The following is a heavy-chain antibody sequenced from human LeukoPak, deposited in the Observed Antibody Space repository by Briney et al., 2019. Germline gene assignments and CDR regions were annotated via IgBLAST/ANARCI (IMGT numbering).Heavy chain of an antibody. CDR3: AKRYNWNHGVFDY. J-gene: IGHJ4*02. CDR2: IYSGGST. CDR1: GFTFSSNY. V-gene: IGHV3-53*01. D-gene: IGHD1-14*01. Sequence: GGSLRLSCAASGFTFSSNYMSWVRHTPGKGLEWVSVIYSGGSTYYADSVKGRFTISRDNSKNTLYLQMNSLRAEDTAVYYCAKRYNWNHGVFDYWGQGTLVTVSS.